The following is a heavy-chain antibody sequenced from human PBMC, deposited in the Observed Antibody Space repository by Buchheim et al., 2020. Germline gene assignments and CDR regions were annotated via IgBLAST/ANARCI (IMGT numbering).Heavy chain of an antibody. CDR2: IYYSGST. CDR3: VRQGGSGWYEYFQH. V-gene: IGHV4-39*01. D-gene: IGHD6-19*01. Sequence: QVQLQESGPGLVKPSGTLSLTCAVSGGSISSSSYYWGWIRQPPGKGLEWIGGIYYSGSTYYNPSLKSRVTISVDTSKSQFSLKLSSVTAADTAVYYCVRQGGSGWYEYFQHWGQGTL. CDR1: GGSISSSSYY. J-gene: IGHJ1*01.